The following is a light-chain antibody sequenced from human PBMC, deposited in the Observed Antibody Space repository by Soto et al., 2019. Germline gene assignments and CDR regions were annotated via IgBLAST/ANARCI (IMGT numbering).Light chain of an antibody. V-gene: IGKV3-20*01. CDR2: GAS. CDR3: PQYGSSRWT. CDR1: QSVTSSF. Sequence: EIVLTQSPGTLSLSPGERATLSCRASQSVTSSFLAWYQQKPGQAPRLLIYGASSRATGIPDRFSGSGSGADFTLTISGLEPEDFAVYYCPQYGSSRWTFGQGTKVDIK. J-gene: IGKJ1*01.